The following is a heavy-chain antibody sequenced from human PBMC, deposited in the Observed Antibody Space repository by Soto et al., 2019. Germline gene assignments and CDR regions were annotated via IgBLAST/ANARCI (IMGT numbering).Heavy chain of an antibody. J-gene: IGHJ6*02. CDR1: GDSVSTNSAT. CDR3: AREGGNRYYYYGMDV. D-gene: IGHD1-26*01. CDR2: TYYRSKWYN. Sequence: SQTLSLTCAISGDSVSTNSATWDWIRQSPSRGLEWLGRTYYRSKWYNDYAVSVKGRITIDPDTSNNQLSLQLNSVTPDDTAVYYCAREGGNRYYYYGMDVWGQGTTVTVSS. V-gene: IGHV6-1*01.